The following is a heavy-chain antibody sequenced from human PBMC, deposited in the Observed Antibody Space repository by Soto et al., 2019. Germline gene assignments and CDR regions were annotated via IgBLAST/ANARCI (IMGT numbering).Heavy chain of an antibody. J-gene: IGHJ4*02. D-gene: IGHD6-25*01. Sequence: ASVKVSCKAPGGIFSSYVINWVRQAPGQGLEWMGWISAYNGNTNYAQKLQGRVTMTTDTSTSTAYMELRSLRSDDTTVYYCVAGGSGFDYWGQGTLVTVSS. CDR1: GGIFSSYV. CDR3: VAGGSGFDY. CDR2: ISAYNGNT. V-gene: IGHV1-18*01.